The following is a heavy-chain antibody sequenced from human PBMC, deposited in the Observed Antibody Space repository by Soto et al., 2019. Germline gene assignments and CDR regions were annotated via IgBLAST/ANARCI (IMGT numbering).Heavy chain of an antibody. CDR2: ISYDGSNK. Sequence: GSLRLSCAASGFTFSSYGMHWVRQAPGKGLEWVAVISYDGSNKYYADSVKGRFTISRDSSKNTLYLQMNSLRAEDTAVYYCAKDQWEPGYYYYGMDVWGQGTTVTVSS. J-gene: IGHJ6*02. CDR1: GFTFSSYG. D-gene: IGHD1-26*01. V-gene: IGHV3-30*18. CDR3: AKDQWEPGYYYYGMDV.